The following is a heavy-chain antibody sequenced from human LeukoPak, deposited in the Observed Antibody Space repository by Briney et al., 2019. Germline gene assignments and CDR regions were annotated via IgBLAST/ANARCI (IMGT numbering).Heavy chain of an antibody. V-gene: IGHV1-2*02. D-gene: IGHD1-26*01. CDR1: GYTFTGHY. J-gene: IGHJ4*02. Sequence: ASVNVSCKASGYTFTGHYIHWARQAPGQGLEWLGLINTHSGGTNYAQRFQGRVTMARDTSISTAYMELSRLRSDDTAVYFCARDLSGSYDYWGQGTLVTVSS. CDR2: INTHSGGT. CDR3: ARDLSGSYDY.